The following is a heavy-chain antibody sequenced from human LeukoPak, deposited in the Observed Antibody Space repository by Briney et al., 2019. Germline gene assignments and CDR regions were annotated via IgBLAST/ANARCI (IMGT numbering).Heavy chain of an antibody. V-gene: IGHV4-59*01. CDR3: ARGYSSSWNDY. J-gene: IGHJ4*02. CDR2: IYYSGST. D-gene: IGHD6-13*01. Sequence: SETLSLTCTVSGGPISSYYWSWIRQPPGKGLEWIGYIYYSGSTNYNPSLKSRVTIPVDTSKNQFSLKLSSVTAADTAVYYCARGYSSSWNDYWGQGTLVTVSS. CDR1: GGPISSYY.